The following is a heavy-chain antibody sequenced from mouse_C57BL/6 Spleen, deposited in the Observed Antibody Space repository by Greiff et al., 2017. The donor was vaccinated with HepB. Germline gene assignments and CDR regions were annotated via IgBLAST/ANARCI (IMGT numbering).Heavy chain of an antibody. CDR2: IWSGGST. V-gene: IGHV2-2*01. Sequence: VKLQESGPGLVQPSQSLSITCTVSGFSLTSYGVHWVRQSPGKGLEWLGVIWSGGSTDYNAAFISRLSISKDNSKSQVFFKMNSLQADDTAIYYCASTYDYDNYAMDYWGQGTSVTVSS. J-gene: IGHJ4*01. D-gene: IGHD2-4*01. CDR3: ASTYDYDNYAMDY. CDR1: GFSLTSYG.